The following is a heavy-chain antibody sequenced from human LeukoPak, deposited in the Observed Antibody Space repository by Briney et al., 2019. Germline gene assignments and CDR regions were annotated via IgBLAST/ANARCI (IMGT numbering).Heavy chain of an antibody. V-gene: IGHV3-23*01. CDR1: GFTFSNHG. J-gene: IGHJ4*02. CDR3: AKDDAWLRYGE. CDR2: ISPSGDIK. Sequence: GGSLRLSCATSGFTFSNHGMNWVRQAPGKGLEWVSGISPSGDIKYYADSVKGRFTISRDNSKNTVYLEVISLTDEDTAVYYCAKDDAWLRYGEWSQGTLVTVSS. D-gene: IGHD3-10*01.